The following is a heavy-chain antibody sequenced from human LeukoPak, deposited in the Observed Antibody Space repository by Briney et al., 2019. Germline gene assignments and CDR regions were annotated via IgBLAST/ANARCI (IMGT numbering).Heavy chain of an antibody. V-gene: IGHV6-1*01. D-gene: IGHD3-10*01. CDR1: GDSVSRTDAG. J-gene: IGHJ3*01. Sequence: SQTLSLTCAISGDSVSRTDAGWSWIRQSPSRGLEWLGRTYYRSKWYKDDAGWYKDDAGSPKSRITINVDTVMNQFSLQLNSVTPEDTALYYCTRGGLVRGSINSLIAFDVWGQGIMVTVSS. CDR3: TRGGLVRGSINSLIAFDV. CDR2: TYYRSKWYKDDAGWYK.